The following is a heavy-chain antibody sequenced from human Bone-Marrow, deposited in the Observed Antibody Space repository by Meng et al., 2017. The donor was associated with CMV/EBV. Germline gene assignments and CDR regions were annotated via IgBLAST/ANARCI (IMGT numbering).Heavy chain of an antibody. J-gene: IGHJ6*02. Sequence: GGSLRLSCAASGFTFSSYWMSWVRQAPGKGLEWVANIKQDGSEKYYVDSVKGRFTISRDNSKNTLFLQMNNLRPDDTATYYCARVPAFHASPGSLDVWGQGTTVTVSS. CDR1: GFTFSSYW. V-gene: IGHV3-7*01. CDR3: ARVPAFHASPGSLDV. CDR2: IKQDGSEK.